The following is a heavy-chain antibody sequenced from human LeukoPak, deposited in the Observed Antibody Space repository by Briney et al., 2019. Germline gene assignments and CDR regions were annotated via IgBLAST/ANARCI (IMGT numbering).Heavy chain of an antibody. CDR1: VYTFTVYY. CDR3: ARVNYYDSSGYQY. J-gene: IGHJ4*02. Sequence: ASVKVSFKASVYTFTVYYMHWVRQAPGQGLEWMGWINPNSGGTNYAQKFQGRVTMTRDTSISTAYMELSRLRSDDTAVYYCARVNYYDSSGYQYWGQGTLVTVSS. V-gene: IGHV1-2*02. CDR2: INPNSGGT. D-gene: IGHD3-22*01.